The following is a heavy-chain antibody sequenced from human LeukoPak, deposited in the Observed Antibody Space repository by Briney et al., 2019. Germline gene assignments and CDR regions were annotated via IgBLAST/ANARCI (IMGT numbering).Heavy chain of an antibody. CDR2: IIPIFGTA. CDR1: GGTFSSYA. D-gene: IGHD3-22*01. J-gene: IGHJ4*02. CDR3: ARDREGYDSSQSYFDY. V-gene: IGHV1-69*13. Sequence: SVKVSCKASGGTFSSYAISWVRQAPGQGLEWVGGIIPIFGTANYAQKFQGRVTITADESTSTAYMELSSLRSEDTAVYYCARDREGYDSSQSYFDYWGQGTLVTVSS.